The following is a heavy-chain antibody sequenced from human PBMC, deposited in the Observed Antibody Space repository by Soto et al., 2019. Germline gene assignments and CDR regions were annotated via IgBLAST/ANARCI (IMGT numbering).Heavy chain of an antibody. V-gene: IGHV5-51*01. CDR2: IFTRDSET. CDR1: GHLFNNHW. CDR3: ARGYFDSGHSYDL. D-gene: IGHD3-10*01. Sequence: EQLEQSGAEVKKPGESLKISCKGPGHLFNNHWIGWVRQTPGKGLEWMGLIFTRDSETKTSPSFQGHVSFSVDNSINTVYLQWTSLKTTDTGIYFCARGYFDSGHSYDLWGQGTLVTVSS. J-gene: IGHJ5*02.